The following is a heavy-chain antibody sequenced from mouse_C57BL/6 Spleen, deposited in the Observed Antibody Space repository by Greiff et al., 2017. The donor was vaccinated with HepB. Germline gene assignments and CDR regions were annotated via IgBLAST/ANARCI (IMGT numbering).Heavy chain of an antibody. CDR3: TTYDGYSYAMDY. J-gene: IGHJ4*01. CDR1: GFNIKDDY. V-gene: IGHV14-4*01. D-gene: IGHD2-3*01. Sequence: VQLKQSGAELVRPGASVKLSCTASGFNIKDDYMHWVKQRPEQGLEWIGWIDPENGDTEYASKFQGKATITADTSSNTAYLQLSSLTSEDTAVYYCTTYDGYSYAMDYWGQGTSVTVSS. CDR2: IDPENGDT.